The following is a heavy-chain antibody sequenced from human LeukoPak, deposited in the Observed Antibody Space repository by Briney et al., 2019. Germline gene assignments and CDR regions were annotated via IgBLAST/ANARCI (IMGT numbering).Heavy chain of an antibody. CDR1: GFTVSSNE. D-gene: IGHD3-22*01. V-gene: IGHV3-48*04. Sequence: GGSLRLSCAASGFTVSSNEMSWVRQAPGKGLEWVSYINTGSDSIYYADSVKGRFTISRDNAKNSLFLQMNSLRAEDTAVYYCARAESWVVITAHFDYWGQGTLVTVSS. CDR3: ARAESWVVITAHFDY. J-gene: IGHJ4*02. CDR2: INTGSDSI.